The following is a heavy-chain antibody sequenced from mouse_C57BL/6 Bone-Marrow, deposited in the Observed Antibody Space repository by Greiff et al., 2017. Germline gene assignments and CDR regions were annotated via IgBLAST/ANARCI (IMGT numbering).Heavy chain of an antibody. J-gene: IGHJ4*01. V-gene: IGHV5-4*01. CDR1: GFTFSSYA. CDR2: ISDGGSYT. D-gene: IGHD1-1*01. CDR3: ARGELRSYYYAMDY. Sequence: EVQLVESGGGLVKPGGSLKLSCAASGFTFSSYAMSWVRQTPEKRLEWVATISDGGSYTYYPDNVKGRFTISRDNAKNKLYLQMSHMKSEDTAMYYCARGELRSYYYAMDYWGQGTSVTVSS.